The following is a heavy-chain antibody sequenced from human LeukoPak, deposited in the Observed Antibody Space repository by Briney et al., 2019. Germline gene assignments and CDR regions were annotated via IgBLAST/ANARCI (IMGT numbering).Heavy chain of an antibody. CDR2: ISSSSSYI. J-gene: IGHJ6*03. D-gene: IGHD1-26*01. V-gene: IGHV3-21*01. Sequence: GGSLRLSCAASGFTFSSYSMNWVRQAPGKGLEWVSSISSSSSYIYYADSVKGRFTISRDNAKNSLYLQMNSLRAEDTAVYYCAKDGVDSGSYYGDYYSYMDVWGKGTTVTISS. CDR3: AKDGVDSGSYYGDYYSYMDV. CDR1: GFTFSSYS.